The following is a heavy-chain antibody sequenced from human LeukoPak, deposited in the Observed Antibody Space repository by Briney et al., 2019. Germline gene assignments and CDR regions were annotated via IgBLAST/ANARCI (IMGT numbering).Heavy chain of an antibody. Sequence: GGSLRLSCAASGFTVSSNYMSWVRQAPGKGLEWASVIYSGGSTYYADSVKGRFTISRDNSKNTLYLQMNSLRAKDTAVYYCARDGEDSSGYRSWGQGTLVTVSS. D-gene: IGHD3-22*01. CDR1: GFTVSSNY. V-gene: IGHV3-66*01. J-gene: IGHJ5*02. CDR3: ARDGEDSSGYRS. CDR2: IYSGGST.